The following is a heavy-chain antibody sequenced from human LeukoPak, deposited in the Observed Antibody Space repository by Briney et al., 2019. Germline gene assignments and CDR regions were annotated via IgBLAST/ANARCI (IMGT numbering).Heavy chain of an antibody. Sequence: GGSLRLSCAASGFTLDDYGMSWVRHAPGKGLEWVSGINRNGGSTGYADSVKGRFTISRDNAKNSLYVQMNSLRAEDTALYYCARGTLKAAATDFDYWGQGTLVTVSS. CDR2: INRNGGST. J-gene: IGHJ4*02. V-gene: IGHV3-20*04. CDR3: ARGTLKAAATDFDY. CDR1: GFTLDDYG. D-gene: IGHD6-13*01.